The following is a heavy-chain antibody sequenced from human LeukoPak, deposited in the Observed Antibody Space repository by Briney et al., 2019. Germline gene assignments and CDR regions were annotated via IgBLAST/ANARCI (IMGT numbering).Heavy chain of an antibody. CDR2: IYYSGST. CDR1: GGSISSGDYY. J-gene: IGHJ4*02. D-gene: IGHD3-10*01. V-gene: IGHV4-30-4*08. CDR3: ASSNYYYGSGSYPPIDY. Sequence: SETLSLTCTVSGGSISSGDYYWSWIRQPPGKGLEWIGYIYYSGSTYYNPSLKSRVTISVDTSKNQFSLKLSSVTAADTAVYYCASSNYYYGSGSYPPIDYWGQGTLVTVSS.